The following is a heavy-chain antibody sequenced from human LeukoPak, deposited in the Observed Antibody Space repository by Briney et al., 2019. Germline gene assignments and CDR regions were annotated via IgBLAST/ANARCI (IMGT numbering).Heavy chain of an antibody. CDR2: IKTDGSNK. Sequence: PGGSLRLSCEGSGFTFSNYWMGWVRQAPGKGLQWVANIKTDGSNKYYADSVKGRFTISRDNSKNTLYLQMNSLRAEDTAVYYCAKDRDIVVVPAAIGWFDPWGQGTLVTVSS. D-gene: IGHD2-2*02. CDR3: AKDRDIVVVPAAIGWFDP. V-gene: IGHV3-7*01. J-gene: IGHJ5*02. CDR1: GFTFSNYW.